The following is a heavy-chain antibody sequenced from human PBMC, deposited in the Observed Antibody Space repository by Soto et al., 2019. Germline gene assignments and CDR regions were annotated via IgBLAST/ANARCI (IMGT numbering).Heavy chain of an antibody. J-gene: IGHJ5*02. V-gene: IGHV4-39*01. CDR2: IYYSGST. Sequence: SETLSLTCTVSGGSISSSSYYWGWIRQPPGKGLEWIGSIYYSGSTYYNPSLKSRVTISVDTSKNQFSLKLSSVTAADTAVYYCARQLRNQNGSWMVRGVTANWFDPWGQGTLVTVSS. CDR3: ARQLRNQNGSWMVRGVTANWFDP. D-gene: IGHD3-10*01. CDR1: GGSISSSSYY.